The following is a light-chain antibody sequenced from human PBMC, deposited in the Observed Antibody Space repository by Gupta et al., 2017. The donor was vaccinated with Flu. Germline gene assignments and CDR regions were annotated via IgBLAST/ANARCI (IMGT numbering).Light chain of an antibody. CDR1: ALPKQY. CDR2: KDS. CDR3: QSKDSSGSYV. V-gene: IGLV3-25*02. J-gene: IGLJ1*01. Sequence: SYELTQPPSVSVSPGQTARITCSGAALPKQYAYWYQQKQGQAPVLVIYKDSERPSGIPERCSGSSSGTTVTLTISGVQAEDEAYYYRQSKDSSGSYVFGTGTKVTVL.